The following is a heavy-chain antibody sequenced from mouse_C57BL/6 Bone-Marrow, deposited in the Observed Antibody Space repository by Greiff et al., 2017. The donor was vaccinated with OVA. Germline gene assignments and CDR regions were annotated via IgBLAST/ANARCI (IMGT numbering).Heavy chain of an antibody. CDR1: GYAFSSYW. J-gene: IGHJ2*01. V-gene: IGHV1-80*01. D-gene: IGHD2-4*01. CDR2: IYPGDGDT. CDR3: ARGGLRRSYYFDY. Sequence: VQLQQSGAELVKPGASVKISCKASGYAFSSYWMNWVKQRPGKGLEWIGQIYPGDGDTNYNGKFKGKATLTADKSSSTAYMQLSSLTSEDSAVYFGARGGLRRSYYFDYWGQGTTLTVSS.